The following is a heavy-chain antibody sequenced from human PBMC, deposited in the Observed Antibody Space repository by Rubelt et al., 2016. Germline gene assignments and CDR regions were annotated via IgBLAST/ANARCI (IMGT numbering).Heavy chain of an antibody. CDR1: GYTFTSYG. V-gene: IGHV1-18*01. D-gene: IGHD1-1*01. CDR2: ISAYNGNT. CDR3: ARDVRESSNWYEEGNDY. J-gene: IGHJ4*02. Sequence: QVQLVQSGAEVKKPGASVKVSCKASGYTFTSYGISWVRQAPGQGLEWMGWISAYNGNTNYAQKLQGRVTMTTETSTNKAYLELRSLSSDDRAVYYCARDVRESSNWYEEGNDYWGPGAQVTVSS.